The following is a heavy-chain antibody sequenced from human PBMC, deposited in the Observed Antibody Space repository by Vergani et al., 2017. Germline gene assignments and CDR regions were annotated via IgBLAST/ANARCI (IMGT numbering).Heavy chain of an antibody. V-gene: IGHV4-61*02. Sequence: QVQLLESGPGLVKPSQTLSLTCTVSGGSISSGSYYWSWIRQPAGKGLGWIGRIYTSGSNNDNPSLKIRVTISVDTSKNQFSLKLSSVTAADTAVYYCARVPYYYDSSGYYGYFQHWGQGTLVTVSS. CDR1: GGSISSGSYY. CDR3: ARVPYYYDSSGYYGYFQH. J-gene: IGHJ1*01. CDR2: IYTSGSN. D-gene: IGHD3-22*01.